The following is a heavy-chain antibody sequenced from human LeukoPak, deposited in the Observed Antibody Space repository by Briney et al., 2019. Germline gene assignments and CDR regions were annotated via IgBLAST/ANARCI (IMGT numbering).Heavy chain of an antibody. V-gene: IGHV4-38-2*02. Sequence: SETLSLTCTVSGYSISSGYYWGWIRQPPGKGLEWIGSIYHSGSTYYNPSLKSRVTISVDTSKNQFSLKLSSVTAADTAVYYCARGYDRYWGQGTLVTVSS. D-gene: IGHD1-1*01. CDR2: IYHSGST. CDR3: ARGYDRY. CDR1: GYSISSGYY. J-gene: IGHJ4*02.